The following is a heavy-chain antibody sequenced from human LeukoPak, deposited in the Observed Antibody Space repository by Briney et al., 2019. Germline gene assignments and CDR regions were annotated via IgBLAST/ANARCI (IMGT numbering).Heavy chain of an antibody. CDR1: GGSDGSYY. CDR2: IHNSGRT. V-gene: IGHV4-59*08. Sequence: SETLSLTCSVSGGSDGSYYWSWLRQSPGKGLEWIGYIHNSGRTNYNPSLKSRVTGFVDTSKNQVSLRLSSVTAADTAVYYCARHGTISSESYFDYWGQGALVTVSS. J-gene: IGHJ4*02. D-gene: IGHD1-14*01. CDR3: ARHGTISSESYFDY.